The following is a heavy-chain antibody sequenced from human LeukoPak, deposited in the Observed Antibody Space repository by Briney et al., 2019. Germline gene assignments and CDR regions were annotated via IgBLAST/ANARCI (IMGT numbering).Heavy chain of an antibody. CDR3: AKDRLEWLSPPDH. Sequence: GGSLRLSCAASGFTFSSYAMSWVRQAPGKGLEWVSAISGSGGSTYYADSVKGRFTISRDNSKNTLYLQMNSLRAEDTDVYYCAKDRLEWLSPPDHRGQGTLVTVSS. V-gene: IGHV3-23*01. D-gene: IGHD3-3*01. CDR2: ISGSGGST. CDR1: GFTFSSYA. J-gene: IGHJ4*02.